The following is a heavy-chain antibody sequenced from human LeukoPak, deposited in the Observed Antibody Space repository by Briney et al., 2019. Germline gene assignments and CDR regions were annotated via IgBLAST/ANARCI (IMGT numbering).Heavy chain of an antibody. J-gene: IGHJ4*02. V-gene: IGHV3-43*01. Sequence: GGSLRLTCAASGFTFDDYTMHWVRQAPGKGLEWVSLISWDGVSTYYADSVKGRFTISRDNSKNSLYLQLNSLRTEDTAFYYCAKDGGSGATRPIDFWGQGTLVTVSS. D-gene: IGHD1-26*01. CDR2: ISWDGVST. CDR3: AKDGGSGATRPIDF. CDR1: GFTFDDYT.